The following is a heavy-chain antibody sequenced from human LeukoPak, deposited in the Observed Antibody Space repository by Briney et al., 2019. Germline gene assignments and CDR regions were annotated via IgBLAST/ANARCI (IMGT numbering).Heavy chain of an antibody. V-gene: IGHV1-69*13. CDR2: IIPIFGTA. CDR1: GGTFSSYA. D-gene: IGHD3-9*01. Sequence: VKVSCKASGGTFSSYAISWVRQAPGQGLEWMGGIIPIFGTANYAQKFQGRVTITTDESTSTAYMELSSLRSEDTAVYYCARETIHYDILTGYSSWGQGTLVTVSS. J-gene: IGHJ5*02. CDR3: ARETIHYDILTGYSS.